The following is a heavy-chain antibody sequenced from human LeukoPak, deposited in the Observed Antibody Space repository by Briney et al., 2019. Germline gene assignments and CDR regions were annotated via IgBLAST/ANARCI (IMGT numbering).Heavy chain of an antibody. CDR1: GFTVSSNH. Sequence: GGSLRLSCAASGFTVSSNHMSWVRQAPGKGLEWVSVIYSGGSTDYADSVKGRFTISRDNSKNTLYLQMNSLRAEKTAVYHCARGPAGYNWGQGTLVTVSS. J-gene: IGHJ4*02. CDR2: IYSGGST. V-gene: IGHV3-53*01. D-gene: IGHD1-1*01. CDR3: ARGPAGYN.